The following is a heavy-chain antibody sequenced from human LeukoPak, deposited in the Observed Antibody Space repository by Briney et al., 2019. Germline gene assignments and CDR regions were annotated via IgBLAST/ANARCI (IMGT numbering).Heavy chain of an antibody. D-gene: IGHD3-10*01. CDR3: TTGTFGARDS. CDR1: GYTFSRYW. V-gene: IGHV3-74*01. CDR2: INEDGSYT. Sequence: SGGSRRLSWAASGYTFSRYWMDWVRQGQGKVLVWVSRINEDGSYTSYAESARGPSTISRDNAQNTLYPQMDSLRDEAAAVYYCTTGTFGARDSWGQGTLVTVSS. J-gene: IGHJ4*02.